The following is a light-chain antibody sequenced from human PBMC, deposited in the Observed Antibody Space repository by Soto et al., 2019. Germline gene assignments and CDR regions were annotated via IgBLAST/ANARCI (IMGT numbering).Light chain of an antibody. CDR1: NSNIGADYD. CDR3: QSFDSIVNGDV. CDR2: GNI. V-gene: IGLV1-40*01. Sequence: QSVLTQPPSVSGAPGQSVTISCGGSNSNIGADYDVNWYQHLPGTAPRLLIHGNIYRPSGVPDRFSGSKSGTSASLAITGLQADDEADYYCQSFDSIVNGDVFGPGTKLTVL. J-gene: IGLJ1*01.